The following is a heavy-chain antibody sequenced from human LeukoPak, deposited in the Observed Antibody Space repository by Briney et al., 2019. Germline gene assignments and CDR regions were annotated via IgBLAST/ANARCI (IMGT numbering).Heavy chain of an antibody. D-gene: IGHD1-26*01. CDR3: AREGGSGSYSYHFDF. V-gene: IGHV1-46*01. Sequence: ASVKVSCKASGYTFISYYMHWVRQAPRQGLECRGIIKPSGGSASYAQKFQGRVTMTRDTSTSTVYMELSSLRSEDTAVYYCAREGGSGSYSYHFDFWGQGAPLTVSS. CDR2: IKPSGGSA. J-gene: IGHJ4*02. CDR1: GYTFISYY.